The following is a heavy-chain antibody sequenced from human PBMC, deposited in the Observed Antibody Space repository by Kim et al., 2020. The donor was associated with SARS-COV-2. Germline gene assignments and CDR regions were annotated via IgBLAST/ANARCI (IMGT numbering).Heavy chain of an antibody. J-gene: IGHJ4*02. D-gene: IGHD6-13*01. CDR2: IDPSDSYT. CDR3: ARQRGWGGSSLSP. CDR1: GYSFTSYW. V-gene: IGHV5-10-1*01. Sequence: GESLKISCKGSGYSFTSYWNSRVRQMPGKGLEWTGRIDPSDSYTNYSPSFQGHVTISADKSISTAYLQWSSLKASDTAMYYCARQRGWGGSSLSPWGQGTLVTVSS.